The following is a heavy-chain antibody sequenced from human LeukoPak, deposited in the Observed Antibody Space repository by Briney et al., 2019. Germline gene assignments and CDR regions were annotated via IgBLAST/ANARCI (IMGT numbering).Heavy chain of an antibody. J-gene: IGHJ4*02. V-gene: IGHV3-30*02. CDR1: GFTFSNYG. CDR3: AKDVPTAYFDY. D-gene: IGHD2-2*01. CDR2: VRYDETTK. Sequence: GGSLRLSCAASGFTFSNYGMHWVRQAPGKGLEWVAFVRYDETTKFYADSVKGRFTISRDSSKTTLYLQMNSLRVEDTAVYYCAKDVPTAYFDYWGQGTLVTVSS.